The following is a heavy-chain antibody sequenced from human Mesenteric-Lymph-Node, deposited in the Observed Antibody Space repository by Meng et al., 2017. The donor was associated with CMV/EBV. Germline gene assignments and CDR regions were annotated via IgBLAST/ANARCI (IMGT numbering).Heavy chain of an antibody. CDR3: ATLRDGYTYD. Sequence: GESLKISCVASGFTFSNYWMVWVRQAPGEGLEWVATIKQDGSEKYYVDSVTGRFTISRDNTKNSLYLQMNSLRAEDTAVYYCATLRDGYTYDWGQGTLVTVSS. J-gene: IGHJ4*02. CDR2: IKQDGSEK. D-gene: IGHD5-18*01. CDR1: GFTFSNYW. V-gene: IGHV3-7*01.